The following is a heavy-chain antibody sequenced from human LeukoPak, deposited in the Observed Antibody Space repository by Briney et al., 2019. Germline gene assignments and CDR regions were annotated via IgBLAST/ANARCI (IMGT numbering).Heavy chain of an antibody. Sequence: GGSLRLSCAASGFTFSDYYMSWIRQAPGKGLEWVSYISSSTIYTNYADSVKGRFTISRDNAKNSLYLQMNSLRAEDTAVYYCARADLATITVDYWGQGALVTVSS. CDR2: ISSSTIYT. CDR3: ARADLATITVDY. CDR1: GFTFSDYY. J-gene: IGHJ4*02. D-gene: IGHD5-24*01. V-gene: IGHV3-11*06.